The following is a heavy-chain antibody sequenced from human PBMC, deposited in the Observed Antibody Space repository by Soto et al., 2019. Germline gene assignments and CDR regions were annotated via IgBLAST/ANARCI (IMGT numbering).Heavy chain of an antibody. CDR3: ARWGVAMDV. V-gene: IGHV4-61*01. Sequence: SETLSLTCSVSGGSVNSFYYWSWIRQPPGRGLEWLGYIYHTGSTNYQPSLKSRITISLDTSKNQFSLNLNSVTAADTAVYYCARWGVAMDVWGQGTTVTVSS. J-gene: IGHJ6*02. CDR1: GGSVNSFYY. CDR2: IYHTGST. D-gene: IGHD3-16*01.